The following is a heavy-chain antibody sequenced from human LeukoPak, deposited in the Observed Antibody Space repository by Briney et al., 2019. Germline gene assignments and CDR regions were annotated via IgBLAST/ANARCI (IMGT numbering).Heavy chain of an antibody. Sequence: SETLSLTCTISGGSIGSYFWSWIRQPPGKGLEWIGYIFYTGSTNYSPSLKSRVTISLDTSKNQFSMNLTSVPAADTAVYFCARIRSSLTVDYWGQGTLVSVSS. CDR1: GGSIGSYF. V-gene: IGHV4-59*01. J-gene: IGHJ4*02. CDR3: ARIRSSLTVDY. D-gene: IGHD3-10*01. CDR2: IFYTGST.